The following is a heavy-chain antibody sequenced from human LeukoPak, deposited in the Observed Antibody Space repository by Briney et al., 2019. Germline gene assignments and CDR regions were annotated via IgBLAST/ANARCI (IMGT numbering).Heavy chain of an antibody. D-gene: IGHD2/OR15-2a*01. V-gene: IGHV1-2*02. CDR3: ARVQIGIYEVDP. CDR1: GYTFTGYY. CDR2: INPNSGGT. Sequence: ASVKVSCKASGYTFTGYYMHWVRQAPGQGLEWMGWINPNSGGTNYAQKFQGRVTMTRDTSISTAYMELSRLRSDDTAVYYCARVQIGIYEVDPWGQGTLDTVSS. J-gene: IGHJ5*02.